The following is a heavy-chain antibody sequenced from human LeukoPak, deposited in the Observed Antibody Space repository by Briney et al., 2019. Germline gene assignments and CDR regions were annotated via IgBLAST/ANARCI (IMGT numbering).Heavy chain of an antibody. J-gene: IGHJ4*02. D-gene: IGHD7-27*01. Sequence: PSETLSLTCTVSGGSISISNYYWAWIRQPPGKGLEWIGSTYYTGTTYYNPSLKSRVTILVDTSKNQFSLKLISVTAADTAVYYCASRKLGNDYWGQGTLVTVSS. CDR2: TYYTGTT. CDR3: ASRKLGNDY. V-gene: IGHV4-39*07. CDR1: GGSISISNYY.